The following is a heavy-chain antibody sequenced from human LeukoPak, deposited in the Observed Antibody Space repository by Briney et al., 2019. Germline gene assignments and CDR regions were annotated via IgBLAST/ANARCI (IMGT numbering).Heavy chain of an antibody. J-gene: IGHJ5*02. CDR1: GGSISNYY. Sequence: SETLSLTCTVSGGSISNYYWSWIRQPPGKGLEWIGYIYYSGRTNYNPSPKSRITISIDTSKNQFSLKLSSVTAADTAVYYCARNDFWSGYSDWFDPWGQGTLVTVSS. CDR2: IYYSGRT. CDR3: ARNDFWSGYSDWFDP. D-gene: IGHD3-3*01. V-gene: IGHV4-59*01.